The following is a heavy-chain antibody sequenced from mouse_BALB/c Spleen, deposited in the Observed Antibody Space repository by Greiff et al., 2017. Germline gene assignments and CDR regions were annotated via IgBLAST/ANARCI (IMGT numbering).Heavy chain of an antibody. D-gene: IGHD1-1*01. J-gene: IGHJ4*01. CDR1: GYSITSGYY. CDR2: ISYDGSN. Sequence: EVKLQESGPGLVKPSQSLSLTCSVTGYSITSGYYWNWIRQFPGNKLEWMGYISYDGSNNYNPSLKNRISITRDTSKNQFFLKLNSVTTEDTATYYCARGIYYYGSSPYYAMDYWGQGTSVTVSS. V-gene: IGHV3-6*02. CDR3: ARGIYYYGSSPYYAMDY.